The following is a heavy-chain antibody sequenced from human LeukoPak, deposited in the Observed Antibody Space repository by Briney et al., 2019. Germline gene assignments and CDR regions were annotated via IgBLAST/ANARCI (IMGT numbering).Heavy chain of an antibody. Sequence: ASETLSLTCNVSGGSISSYYWSWIRQPPGKGLEWIGYIYNSGRTNYNPSLKSRVIISVDTSKNQISLKLSSVTAADTAVYYCARDRWFDPWGQGTLVTVSS. J-gene: IGHJ5*02. CDR3: ARDRWFDP. CDR2: IYNSGRT. CDR1: GGSISSYY. V-gene: IGHV4-59*01.